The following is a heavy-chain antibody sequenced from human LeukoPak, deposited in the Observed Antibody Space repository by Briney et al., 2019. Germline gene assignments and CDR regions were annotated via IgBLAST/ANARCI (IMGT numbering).Heavy chain of an antibody. CDR1: GFTFSDYY. V-gene: IGHV3-11*06. J-gene: IGHJ3*02. CDR2: ISSSSSYI. D-gene: IGHD3-22*01. CDR3: ARDPSPPEYYYDSSAAFDI. Sequence: GGSLRLSCAASGFTFSDYYMSWIRQAPGKGLEWVSSISSSSSYIYYADSVKGRFTISRDNAKNSLYLQMNSLRAEDTAVYYCARDPSPPEYYYDSSAAFDIWGQGTMVTVSS.